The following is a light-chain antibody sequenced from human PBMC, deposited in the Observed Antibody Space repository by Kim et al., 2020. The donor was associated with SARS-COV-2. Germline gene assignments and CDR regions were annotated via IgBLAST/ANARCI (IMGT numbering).Light chain of an antibody. Sequence: GYTVHISCTRSCGNIASNFVQWYQQRPRSPPPIVIYEDYQRPSGVPHRFAGSIDRSANSASLTISGLKTEDEADYYCQSYDATNQVFGGGTQLTVL. CDR2: EDY. CDR3: QSYDATNQV. CDR1: CGNIASNF. J-gene: IGLJ3*02. V-gene: IGLV6-57*01.